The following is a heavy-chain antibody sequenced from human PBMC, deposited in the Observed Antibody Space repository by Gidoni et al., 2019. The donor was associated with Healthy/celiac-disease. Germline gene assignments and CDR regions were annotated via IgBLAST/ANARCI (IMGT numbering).Heavy chain of an antibody. J-gene: IGHJ6*02. V-gene: IGHV4-34*01. CDR1: GGSFSGYY. CDR3: ARVPPHRDGDYYYYGMDV. Sequence: QVQLQQWGAGLLKPSETLSHTCAVYGGSFSGYYWSWIRQPTGKGLEWIGEINHSGSTNYNPSLKSRVTISVDTSKNQFSLKLSSVTAADTAVYYCARVPPHRDGDYYYYGMDVWGQGTTVTVSS. CDR2: INHSGST. D-gene: IGHD4-17*01.